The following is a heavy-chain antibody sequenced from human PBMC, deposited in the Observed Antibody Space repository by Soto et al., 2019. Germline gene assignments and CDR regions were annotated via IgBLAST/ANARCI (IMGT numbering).Heavy chain of an antibody. J-gene: IGHJ3*02. CDR2: IYYSGST. CDR1: GGSISSGDYY. D-gene: IGHD4-17*01. V-gene: IGHV4-30-4*01. Sequence: QVQLQESGPGLVKPSQTLSLTCTVSGGSISSGDYYWSWIRQPPGKGLEWIGYIYYSGSTYYNPSLKSRVTISVDTSKNQFSLKLSSVTAADTAVYYCASSSSYDYGDFVAFDIWGQGTMVTVSS. CDR3: ASSSSYDYGDFVAFDI.